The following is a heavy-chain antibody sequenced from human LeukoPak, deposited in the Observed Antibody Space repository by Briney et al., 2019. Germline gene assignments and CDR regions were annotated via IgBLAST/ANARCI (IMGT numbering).Heavy chain of an antibody. Sequence: PSQTLSLTCTVSGGSISSGDYYWSWIRQPPGKGLEWIGYMYYSGSTYYNPSLKSRVVISVDTSKNQFSLKSSSVTAADTAVYYCARPYYYDSRIDPWGQGILVTVSS. D-gene: IGHD3-22*01. CDR2: MYYSGST. V-gene: IGHV4-30-4*01. CDR3: ARPYYYDSRIDP. J-gene: IGHJ5*02. CDR1: GGSISSGDYY.